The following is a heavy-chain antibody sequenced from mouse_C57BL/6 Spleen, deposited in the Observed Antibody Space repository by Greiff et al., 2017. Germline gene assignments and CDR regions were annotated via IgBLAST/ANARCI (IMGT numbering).Heavy chain of an antibody. V-gene: IGHV1-50*01. CDR3: AKRSYYSKGWYVDG. CDR2: IDPSDSYT. CDR1: GYTFTSYW. D-gene: IGHD2-5*01. Sequence: QVQLQQPGAELVKPGASVKLSCKASGYTFTSYWMQWVKQRPGQGLEWIGEIDPSDSYTNYNQKFKGKATLTVDTSSSTAYMQLSSLTSEDAAVYYCAKRSYYSKGWYVDGWGTGTTVTVSS. J-gene: IGHJ1*03.